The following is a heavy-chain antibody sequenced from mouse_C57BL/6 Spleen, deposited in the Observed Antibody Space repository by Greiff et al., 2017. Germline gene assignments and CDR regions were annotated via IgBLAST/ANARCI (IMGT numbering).Heavy chain of an antibody. CDR2: INPNSGTT. CDR1: GYSFTDYN. D-gene: IGHD1-1*01. Sequence: VQLQQSGPELVKPGASVKISCKASGYSFTDYNMNWVKQSHGKSLEWIGVINPNSGTTSYNQKFKGKATLTEDQSSSTASMQLNSLTSEDSAVXYCARECYGSSYYFDYWGQGTTLTVSS. J-gene: IGHJ2*01. CDR3: ARECYGSSYYFDY. V-gene: IGHV1-39*01.